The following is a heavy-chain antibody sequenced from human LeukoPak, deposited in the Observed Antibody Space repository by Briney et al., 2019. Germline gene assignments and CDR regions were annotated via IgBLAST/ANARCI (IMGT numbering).Heavy chain of an antibody. CDR1: GGSISSYY. J-gene: IGHJ4*02. CDR3: ARPEAAAGPFDY. CDR2: IYYSGST. D-gene: IGHD6-13*01. Sequence: SETLSLTCTVSGGSISSYYWSWIRQPPGKGLEWIGYIYYSGSTNYNPSLKSRVTISVDTSKNQFSLKLSSVTAADTAVYYCARPEAAAGPFDYWGQGTLVTVSS. V-gene: IGHV4-59*12.